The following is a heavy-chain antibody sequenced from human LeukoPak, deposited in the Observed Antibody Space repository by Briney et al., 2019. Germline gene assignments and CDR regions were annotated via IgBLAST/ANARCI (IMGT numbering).Heavy chain of an antibody. J-gene: IGHJ4*02. V-gene: IGHV1-8*01. Sequence: ASVKVSCKASGYTFTSYGINWVRQATGQGLEWMGWMNPNSGNTGYAQKFQGRVTMTRNTSISTAYMELSSLRSEDTAVYYCARAASIAARTAGYWGQGTLVTVSS. D-gene: IGHD6-6*01. CDR1: GYTFTSYG. CDR2: MNPNSGNT. CDR3: ARAASIAARTAGY.